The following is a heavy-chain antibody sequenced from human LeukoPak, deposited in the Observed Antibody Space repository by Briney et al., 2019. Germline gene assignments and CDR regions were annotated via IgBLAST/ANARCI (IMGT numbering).Heavy chain of an antibody. J-gene: IGHJ4*02. D-gene: IGHD3-22*01. Sequence: SQTLSLTCAISGDSVSSNNTSWTWIRQSPSRGLEWLGRTYYRSKWYNDYAVSVKSRITINPDTSKNQFSLQLNSVTPEDTAVYYCARYRYDSSGYWGDYFDYWGQGTLVTVSS. CDR3: ARYRYDSSGYWGDYFDY. CDR1: GDSVSSNNTS. CDR2: TYYRSKWYN. V-gene: IGHV6-1*01.